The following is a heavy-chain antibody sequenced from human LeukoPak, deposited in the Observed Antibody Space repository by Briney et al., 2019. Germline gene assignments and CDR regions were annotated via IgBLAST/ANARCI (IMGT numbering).Heavy chain of an antibody. Sequence: ASLKVSCKASGYTFTGYYMHWVRQAPGQGLQWMGWISPNSGATHYAQNFQGRVTMTRDTSISTAYMELRSLSSDDTAVYYCARVGGGLYGFLTGYDYWGQGTLVTVSS. CDR1: GYTFTGYY. J-gene: IGHJ4*02. CDR3: ARVGGGLYGFLTGYDY. D-gene: IGHD3-9*01. CDR2: ISPNSGAT. V-gene: IGHV1-2*02.